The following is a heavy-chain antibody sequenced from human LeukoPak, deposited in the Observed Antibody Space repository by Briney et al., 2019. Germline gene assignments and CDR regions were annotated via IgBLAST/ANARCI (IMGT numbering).Heavy chain of an antibody. J-gene: IGHJ4*02. CDR2: ISGSGGST. CDR3: AKSRSPRRGYSYGFDY. CDR1: GFTFSSYG. Sequence: GGSLRLSRAASGFTFSSYGMSWVRQAPGKGLEWVSAISGSGGSTYYADSVKGRFTISRDNSKNTLYLQMNSLRAEDTAVYYCAKSRSPRRGYSYGFDYWGQGTLVTVSS. D-gene: IGHD5-18*01. V-gene: IGHV3-23*01.